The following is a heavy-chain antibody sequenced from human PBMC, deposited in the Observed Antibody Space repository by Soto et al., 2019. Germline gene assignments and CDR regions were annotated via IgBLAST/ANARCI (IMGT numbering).Heavy chain of an antibody. Sequence: GASVKVSCKASGYTFTGYYMHWVRQAPGQGLEWMGWINPNSGGTNYAQKFQGWVTMTRDTSISTAYMELSRLRSDDTAVYYCAREGPAERGHVYYDSSGSFDYWGQGTLVTVSS. V-gene: IGHV1-2*04. CDR3: AREGPAERGHVYYDSSGSFDY. J-gene: IGHJ4*02. D-gene: IGHD3-22*01. CDR2: INPNSGGT. CDR1: GYTFTGYY.